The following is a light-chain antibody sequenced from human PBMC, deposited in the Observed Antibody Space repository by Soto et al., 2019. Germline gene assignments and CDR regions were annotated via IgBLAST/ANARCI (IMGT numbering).Light chain of an antibody. CDR3: QQYSNWPSWT. CDR1: QSVSSN. V-gene: IGKV3-15*01. Sequence: EILMTQSPATLSVSPGERATVSCRASQSVSSNLAWYQQKPGQAPRLLIYGASTRATGIPARFSGSGSGTEFTLTISSLQFEDFAVYYCQQYSNWPSWTFGQGTKV. J-gene: IGKJ1*01. CDR2: GAS.